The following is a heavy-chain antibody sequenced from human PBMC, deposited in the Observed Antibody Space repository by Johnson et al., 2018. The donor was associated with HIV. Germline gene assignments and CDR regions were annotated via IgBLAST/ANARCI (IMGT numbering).Heavy chain of an antibody. D-gene: IGHD4-17*01. Sequence: EKLVESGGGLVQPGGSLRLSCAASGFTVIGNYMSWVRQAPGQGLAWVSSIHWNGGSTGYADSVKGRFTVSRDNAKNSLYLQMNSLRAEDTALYYCARGLIDYGDSQAFDIWGQGTMVTVSS. CDR3: ARGLIDYGDSQAFDI. V-gene: IGHV3-20*04. J-gene: IGHJ3*02. CDR1: GFTVIGNY. CDR2: IHWNGGST.